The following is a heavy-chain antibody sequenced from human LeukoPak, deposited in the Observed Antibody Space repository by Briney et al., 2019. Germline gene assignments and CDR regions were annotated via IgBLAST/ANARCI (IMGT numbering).Heavy chain of an antibody. Sequence: GESLKISCKGSGYSFTTYWIGWVRQMPGKGLEWMGIIYPGDSDTRYSPSFQGQVIISADKSISTAYLQWSSLKASDTAMYFCARRVTVTTQQNWFDPWGQGTLVTVSS. CDR1: GYSFTTYW. D-gene: IGHD4-11*01. J-gene: IGHJ5*02. V-gene: IGHV5-51*01. CDR3: ARRVTVTTQQNWFDP. CDR2: IYPGDSDT.